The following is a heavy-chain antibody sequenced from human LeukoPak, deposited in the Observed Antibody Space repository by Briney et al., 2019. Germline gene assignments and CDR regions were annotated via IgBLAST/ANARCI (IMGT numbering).Heavy chain of an antibody. J-gene: IGHJ6*03. Sequence: GGSLRLSCAASGFTFSSCWMNWVRQAPGKGLEWVSVIYSGGSTYYADSVKGRFTISRDNSKNTLYLQMNSLRAEDTAVYYCARDRGIAVAANYYYYMGVWGKGTTVTISS. D-gene: IGHD6-19*01. CDR2: IYSGGST. CDR3: ARDRGIAVAANYYYYMGV. V-gene: IGHV3-53*01. CDR1: GFTFSSCW.